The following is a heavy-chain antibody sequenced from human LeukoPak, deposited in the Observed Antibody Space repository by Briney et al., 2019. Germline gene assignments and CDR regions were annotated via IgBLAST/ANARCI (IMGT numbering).Heavy chain of an antibody. V-gene: IGHV3-11*04. CDR1: GFTFSDYY. CDR3: ARDLRNRGHYYDSSRRHPYFDY. CDR2: ISSSGSTI. D-gene: IGHD3-22*01. J-gene: IGHJ4*02. Sequence: PGGSLRLSCAASGFTFSDYYMSWIRQAPGKGLEWVSYISSSGSTIYYADSVKGRFTISRDNSKNTLYLQMNSLRAEDTAVYYCARDLRNRGHYYDSSRRHPYFDYWGQGTLVTVSS.